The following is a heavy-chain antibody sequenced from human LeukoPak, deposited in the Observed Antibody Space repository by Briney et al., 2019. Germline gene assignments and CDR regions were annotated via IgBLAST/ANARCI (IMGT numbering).Heavy chain of an antibody. V-gene: IGHV1-46*01. Sequence: VASVKVSCKASGYPLTTYYMHWVRQAPRQGLEWVGIINPSGGSTNYAQTFQGRVTMTRDTSTSTVYMELSSLRSEDTAVYYCARESMVARERKFDFWGQGTLVTVSS. CDR2: INPSGGST. D-gene: IGHD2-8*01. CDR3: ARESMVARERKFDF. J-gene: IGHJ4*02. CDR1: GYPLTTYY.